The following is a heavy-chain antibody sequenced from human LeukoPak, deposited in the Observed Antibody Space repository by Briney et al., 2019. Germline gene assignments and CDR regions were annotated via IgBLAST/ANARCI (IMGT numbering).Heavy chain of an antibody. V-gene: IGHV3-53*01. CDR1: GFTVTSKY. D-gene: IGHD1-1*01. Sequence: GGSLRLSCVASGFTVTSKYMSWVRQAPGKGLEWVSVIYRDGGTLYADSVKGRFTISRDNSKNTVYFQMNSLRPEDTAIYYCVTETWNDWGQGTLVTVSS. CDR3: VTETWND. CDR2: IYRDGGT. J-gene: IGHJ4*02.